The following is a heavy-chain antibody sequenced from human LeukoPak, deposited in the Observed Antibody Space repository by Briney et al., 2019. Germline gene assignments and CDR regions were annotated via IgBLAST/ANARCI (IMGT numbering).Heavy chain of an antibody. Sequence: GASVKVSCKASGYTFTSYYMHWVRQAPGQGLEWMGIINPSGGGTSYAQKFQGRVTMTRDMSTSTVYMELSSLRSEDTAVYYCARGTLLWFGEGTYYFDYWGQGTLVTVCS. J-gene: IGHJ4*02. CDR1: GYTFTSYY. CDR3: ARGTLLWFGEGTYYFDY. CDR2: INPSGGGT. D-gene: IGHD3-10*01. V-gene: IGHV1-46*01.